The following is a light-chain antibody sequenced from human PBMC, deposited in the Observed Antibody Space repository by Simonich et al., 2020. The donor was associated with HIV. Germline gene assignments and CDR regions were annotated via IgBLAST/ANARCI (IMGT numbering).Light chain of an antibody. J-gene: IGKJ4*01. Sequence: DIQMTQSPSSLSASVGDRVTNTCRASQGISNYLACYHQKPGKVPKLLIYDAYTLQSGVPSRFSGSGSGTYFTLTISGLQPEDVATYYCQKYSRAPPLTFGGGTKVEIK. V-gene: IGKV1-27*01. CDR2: DAY. CDR1: QGISNY. CDR3: QKYSRAPPLT.